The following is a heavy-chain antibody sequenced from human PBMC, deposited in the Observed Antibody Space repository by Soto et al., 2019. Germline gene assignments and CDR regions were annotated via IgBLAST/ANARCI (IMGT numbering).Heavy chain of an antibody. V-gene: IGHV4-39*02. CDR3: ARDRGGSYYSDY. Sequence: SETLSLTCTVSGGSISSSSYYWGWIRQPPGKGLEWIGSIYYSGSTYYNPSLKSRVTISVDTSKNQFSLKLGSVTAADTAVYYCARDRGGSYYSDYWGQGTLVTVS. J-gene: IGHJ4*02. D-gene: IGHD1-26*01. CDR2: IYYSGST. CDR1: GGSISSSSYY.